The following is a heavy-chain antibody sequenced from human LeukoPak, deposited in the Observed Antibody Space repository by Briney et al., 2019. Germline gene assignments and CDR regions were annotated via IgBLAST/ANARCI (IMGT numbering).Heavy chain of an antibody. D-gene: IGHD5-12*01. Sequence: PGGSLRLSCAASGFTFSSYGMHWVRQAPGKGLEWVAVIWYDGSNKYYADSVKGRFTISRDNSKNTLYLQMNSLRAEDTAVYYCARDPLVVRLSPKPTYYYYGMDVWGQGTTVTVSS. CDR1: GFTFSSYG. V-gene: IGHV3-33*01. CDR2: IWYDGSNK. CDR3: ARDPLVVRLSPKPTYYYYGMDV. J-gene: IGHJ6*02.